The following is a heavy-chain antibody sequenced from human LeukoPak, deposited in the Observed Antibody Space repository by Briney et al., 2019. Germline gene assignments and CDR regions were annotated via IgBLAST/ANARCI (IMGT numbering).Heavy chain of an antibody. CDR3: AKWSSVLHYYDSSLHFDY. CDR2: IRYDGSNK. Sequence: GGSLRLSCAASGFTFSSYGMHWVRQAPGKGLEWVAFIRYDGSNKYYADSVKGRFTISRDTSKNTLYLQMNSLRAEDTAVYYCAKWSSVLHYYDSSLHFDYWGQGTLVTVSS. D-gene: IGHD3-22*01. V-gene: IGHV3-30*02. CDR1: GFTFSSYG. J-gene: IGHJ4*02.